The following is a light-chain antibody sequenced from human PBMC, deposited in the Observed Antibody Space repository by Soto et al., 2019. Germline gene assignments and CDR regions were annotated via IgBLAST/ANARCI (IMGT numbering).Light chain of an antibody. Sequence: QSVLTQPASVSGSPGQSITISCTGTSSDVGSYNLVSWYQHHPGKAPKLLISEVSKRPSGVSNRFSGSKSGNTASLTISGLQAEDDADYYCCSYAGRSSVFGPGPKVTVL. CDR1: SSDVGSYNL. V-gene: IGLV2-23*02. CDR2: EVS. J-gene: IGLJ1*01. CDR3: CSYAGRSSV.